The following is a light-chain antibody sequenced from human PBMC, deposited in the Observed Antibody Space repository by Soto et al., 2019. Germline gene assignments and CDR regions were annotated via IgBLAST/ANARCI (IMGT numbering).Light chain of an antibody. CDR3: HHYTYYPFT. V-gene: IGKV1-16*01. J-gene: IGKJ4*01. CDR2: DVS. CDR1: QGLSTS. Sequence: DVQMTQSPSSLSASVGDSVSITCRASQGLSTSLAWFQQKPGKPPRFLIYDVSRLQTGVPSRFSGSGSGTHFTLTITNLQPEGFTTYYCHHYTYYPFTFGGGTRV.